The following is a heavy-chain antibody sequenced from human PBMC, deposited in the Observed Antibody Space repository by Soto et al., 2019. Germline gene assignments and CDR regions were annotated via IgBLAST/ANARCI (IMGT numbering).Heavy chain of an antibody. CDR2: IGRGST. J-gene: IGHJ4*02. V-gene: IGHV3-23*01. CDR1: GFTFSNYA. D-gene: IGHD4-4*01. Sequence: GSLRLSCAASGFTFSNYALSWVRQAPGKGLDWVSVIGRGSTYYADSVKGRFTISRDNSKNTLYLQMNSLRAEDTAVYYCAKAYSNYVFDYWGQGTLVTVSS. CDR3: AKAYSNYVFDY.